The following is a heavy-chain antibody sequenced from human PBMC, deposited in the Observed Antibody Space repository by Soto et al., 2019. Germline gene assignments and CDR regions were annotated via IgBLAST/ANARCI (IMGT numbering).Heavy chain of an antibody. V-gene: IGHV3-53*04. Sequence: EVQLVESGGGLVQPGGSLRLSCAASGFTVSSNYMSWVRQAPGKGLEWVSVIFTGGSTYYADSVKGRFTISRHSSMNTVYLQMDSLRAEATAVYYCARDRQSSGWLDAFDIWGQGTMVTVSS. CDR1: GFTVSSNY. CDR3: ARDRQSSGWLDAFDI. D-gene: IGHD6-19*01. J-gene: IGHJ3*02. CDR2: IFTGGST.